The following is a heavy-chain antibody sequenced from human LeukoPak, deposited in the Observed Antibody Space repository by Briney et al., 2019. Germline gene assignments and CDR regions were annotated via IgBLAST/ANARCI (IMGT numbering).Heavy chain of an antibody. CDR3: ARGGGSYYFDY. CDR1: GFTLSSYA. D-gene: IGHD3-10*01. Sequence: GGSLRLSCAASGFTLSSYAMSWVRQAPGKGLEWVSAISGSGGSTYYADSVKGRFTISRDNSKNTLYLQMNSLRAEDTAVYYCARGGGSYYFDYWGQGTLVTVSS. J-gene: IGHJ4*02. CDR2: ISGSGGST. V-gene: IGHV3-23*01.